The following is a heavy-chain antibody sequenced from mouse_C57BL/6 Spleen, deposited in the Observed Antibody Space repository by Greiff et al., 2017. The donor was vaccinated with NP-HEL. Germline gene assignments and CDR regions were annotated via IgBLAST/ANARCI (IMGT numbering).Heavy chain of an antibody. Sequence: QVQLKQSGAELARPGASVKLSCKASGYTFTSYGISWVKQRTGQGLEWIGEIYPRSGNTYYNEKFKGKATLTADKSSSTAYMELRSLTSEDSAVYFCARCSLGDWYFDVWGTGTTVTVSS. V-gene: IGHV1-81*01. CDR1: GYTFTSYG. CDR3: ARCSLGDWYFDV. J-gene: IGHJ1*03. CDR2: IYPRSGNT. D-gene: IGHD2-14*01.